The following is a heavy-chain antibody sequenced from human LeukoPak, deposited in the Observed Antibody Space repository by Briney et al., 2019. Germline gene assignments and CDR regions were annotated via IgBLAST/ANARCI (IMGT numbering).Heavy chain of an antibody. CDR1: GFTFSSSG. CDR2: IRYDGINK. V-gene: IGHV3-30*02. J-gene: IGHJ3*02. D-gene: IGHD6-13*01. Sequence: GGSLRLSCAASGFTFSSSGMSWVRQAPGKGLEWVAFIRYDGINKYYADSVKGRFTISRDNSKNTLYQQMNSLRAEDTAVYYCAKERGSSWYSDFDIWGQGTMVTVSS. CDR3: AKERGSSWYSDFDI.